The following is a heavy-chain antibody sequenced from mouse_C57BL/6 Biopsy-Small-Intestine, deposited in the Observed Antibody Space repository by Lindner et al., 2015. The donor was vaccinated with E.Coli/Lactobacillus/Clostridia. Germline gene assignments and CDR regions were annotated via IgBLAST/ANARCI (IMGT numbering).Heavy chain of an antibody. D-gene: IGHD4-1*01. J-gene: IGHJ1*03. CDR1: GYSFTGYY. CDR3: ARWAGTAYWYFDV. CDR2: INPGTGGT. Sequence: VQLQESGPELVKPGASVKISCKASGYSFTGYYMNWVKQSPEKSLEWIGEINPGTGGTTYNQKFKAKATLTVDKSSSTAYMQLKSLTSEDSAVYYCARWAGTAYWYFDVWGTGTTVTVSS. V-gene: IGHV1-42*01.